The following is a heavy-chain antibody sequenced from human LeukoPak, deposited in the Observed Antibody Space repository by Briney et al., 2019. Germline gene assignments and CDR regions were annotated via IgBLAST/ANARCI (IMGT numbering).Heavy chain of an antibody. J-gene: IGHJ4*02. CDR2: IKYDGSEK. V-gene: IGHV3-7*01. Sequence: PGGSLRLSCAASGFNLSSYWMSWVRQAPGKGLEWVANIKYDGSEKDYVDSVKGRFTISRDNAKNSLYLQMNSLRAEDTAVYYCARDIAPAGLFFDYWGQGTLVTVSS. D-gene: IGHD6-13*01. CDR1: GFNLSSYW. CDR3: ARDIAPAGLFFDY.